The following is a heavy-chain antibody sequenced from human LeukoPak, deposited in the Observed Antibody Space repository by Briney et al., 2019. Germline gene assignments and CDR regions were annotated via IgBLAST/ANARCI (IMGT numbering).Heavy chain of an antibody. V-gene: IGHV3-64*01. D-gene: IGHD3-10*01. CDR1: GFTFSSYA. CDR2: ISSDGGST. J-gene: IGHJ3*02. CDR3: ATSRGGITMVRGVVADAFDI. Sequence: GGSLRLSCAASGFTFSSYAMHWVRQAPGKGLEYVSAISSDGGSTYYANSVKGRFTISRDNSKNTLYLQMGSLRVEDMAVYYCATSRGGITMVRGVVADAFDIWGQGTVVAVSS.